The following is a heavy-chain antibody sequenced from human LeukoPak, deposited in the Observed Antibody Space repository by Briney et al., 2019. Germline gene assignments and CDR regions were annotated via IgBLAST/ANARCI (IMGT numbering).Heavy chain of an antibody. CDR1: GFTFSSYG. CDR2: IWYDGSNK. D-gene: IGHD3-22*01. CDR3: ARAAPSSGYYPSHLFDY. V-gene: IGHV3-33*01. J-gene: IGHJ4*02. Sequence: PGGSLRLSCAASGFTFSSYGMHWVRQAPGKGLEWVAVIWYDGSNKYYADSVKGRFTISRDNSKNTLYLQMNSLRAEDTAVYYCARAAPSSGYYPSHLFDYWGQGTLVTVSS.